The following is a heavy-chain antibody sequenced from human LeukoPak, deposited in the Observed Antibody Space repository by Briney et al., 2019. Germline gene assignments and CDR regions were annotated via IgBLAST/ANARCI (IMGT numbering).Heavy chain of an antibody. D-gene: IGHD5-12*01. CDR2: ISDSGVSI. Sequence: PGGSLRLSCATSGFTFSAYEMNWVSQAPGKGLEWISYISDSGVSIHYADSVRGRSSISRDNAKDALLLQMNTLRAEDTAVYYCVRGRHSANNYGGDYWGQGTLVTVSS. CDR3: VRGRHSANNYGGDY. V-gene: IGHV3-48*03. J-gene: IGHJ4*02. CDR1: GFTFSAYE.